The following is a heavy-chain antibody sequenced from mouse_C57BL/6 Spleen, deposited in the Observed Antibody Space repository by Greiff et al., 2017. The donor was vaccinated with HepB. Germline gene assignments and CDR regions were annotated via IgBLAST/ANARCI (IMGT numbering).Heavy chain of an antibody. Sequence: VQLQQSGAELVRPGASVKLSCKASGYTFTDYYINWVKQRPGQGLEWIARINPESGNTYYNEKLRGKATLTAEKSASTAYMQLSSLTSEDSAVYFCAREDGFYWYFDVWGTVTTVTVAS. J-gene: IGHJ1*03. CDR3: AREDGFYWYFDV. CDR2: INPESGNT. D-gene: IGHD2-3*01. CDR1: GYTFTDYY. V-gene: IGHV1-76*01.